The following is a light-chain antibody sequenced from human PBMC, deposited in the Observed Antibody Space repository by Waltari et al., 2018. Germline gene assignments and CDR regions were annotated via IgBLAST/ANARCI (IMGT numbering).Light chain of an antibody. CDR3: QQYYNTPLT. CDR2: WAS. J-gene: IGKJ4*01. Sequence: IVMTQSPDSLAVSLGERATINCKSSQTVLYSSNNKNYLARYQKKPRQPPKLLVYWASTRESGVPDRFSGSGSGTDFTLTISSLQAEDVAVYYCQQYYNTPLTFGGGTKVEIK. V-gene: IGKV4-1*01. CDR1: QTVLYSSNNKNY.